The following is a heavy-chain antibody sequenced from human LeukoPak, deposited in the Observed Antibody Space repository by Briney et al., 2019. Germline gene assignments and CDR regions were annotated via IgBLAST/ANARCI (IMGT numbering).Heavy chain of an antibody. J-gene: IGHJ4*02. V-gene: IGHV4-59*08. CDR1: GGSISGYY. Sequence: SETLSLTCTVSGGSISGYYWTWIRQPPGKGLEWIGYIYSSGSTNYNPSLKSRVTISVDTSKNQFSLRLSSVTAADTAVYYCARHRYTSSSSYLDFWGQGTLVTDSS. CDR3: ARHRYTSSSSYLDF. CDR2: IYSSGST. D-gene: IGHD6-6*01.